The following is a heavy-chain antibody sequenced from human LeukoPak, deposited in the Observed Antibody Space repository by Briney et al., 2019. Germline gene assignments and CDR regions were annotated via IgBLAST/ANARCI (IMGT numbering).Heavy chain of an antibody. Sequence: PGGSLRLSCAASGFTFSSYSMNWVRQAPGKGLEWVSYNSSSSSTIYYADSVKGRFTISRDNAKNSLYLQMNSLRDEDTAVYYCARCGVGATGNDAFDIWGQGTMVTVSS. J-gene: IGHJ3*02. V-gene: IGHV3-48*02. CDR2: NSSSSSTI. CDR3: ARCGVGATGNDAFDI. CDR1: GFTFSSYS. D-gene: IGHD1-26*01.